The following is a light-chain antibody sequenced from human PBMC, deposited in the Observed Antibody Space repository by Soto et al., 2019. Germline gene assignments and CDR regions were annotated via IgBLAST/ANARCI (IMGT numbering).Light chain of an antibody. Sequence: QSVLTQPASVSGSPGQSITISCTGTSSDIGKYNLVSWFQHHPGKAPKLIISDVTQWPSGASNRFSGSKSGNTASLTIFGLQPADEAEYYCSSYAGGTTFYVFGTGTKLTVL. CDR3: SSYAGGTTFYV. CDR1: SSDIGKYNL. J-gene: IGLJ1*01. V-gene: IGLV2-23*02. CDR2: DVT.